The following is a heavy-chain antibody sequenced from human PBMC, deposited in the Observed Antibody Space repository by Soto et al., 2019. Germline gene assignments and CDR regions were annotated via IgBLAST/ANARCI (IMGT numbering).Heavy chain of an antibody. V-gene: IGHV1-3*01. CDR1: GYSVTSCA. J-gene: IGHJ5*02. CDR2: INAGNGNT. CDR3: ARDPYSSSWQYNRFDP. Sequence: GASVKVSCNASGYSVTSCAMRWVRQGAGQRLEWMGWINAGNGNTKYSQKFQGRVTITRDTSASTAYMELSSLRSEDTAVYYCARDPYSSSWQYNRFDPWGQGTLVTVSS. D-gene: IGHD6-13*01.